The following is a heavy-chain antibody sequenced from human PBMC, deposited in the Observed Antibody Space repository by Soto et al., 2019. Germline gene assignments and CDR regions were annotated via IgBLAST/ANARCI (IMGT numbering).Heavy chain of an antibody. D-gene: IGHD5-18*01. V-gene: IGHV1-2*02. CDR1: GYSFKDYY. CDR3: ARGGRIVDTGIGYYYYHAMDV. Sequence: GAAVKVSCKTSGYSFKDYYMHWVRPAPGQGLEWLGWINPNSGDTDYAQKLQGRVTMTRDTSTGTAYMELGSLRSEYTAVYYCARGGRIVDTGIGYYYYHAMDVWGQGTTVAVSS. CDR2: INPNSGDT. J-gene: IGHJ6*02.